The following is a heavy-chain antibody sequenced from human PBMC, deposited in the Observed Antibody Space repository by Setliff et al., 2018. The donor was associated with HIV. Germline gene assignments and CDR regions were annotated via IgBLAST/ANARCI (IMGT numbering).Heavy chain of an antibody. CDR3: ARGVRGVIIDWYYFDS. V-gene: IGHV4-59*08. Sequence: PSETLSLTCSVSGGPISSYYWSWIRQPPGKGLEWIGYIYYSGRTNYNPSLKSRVTISVDTARNQFSLKLSSVTAADTAVYYCARGVRGVIIDWYYFDSWGQGTLVTVSS. D-gene: IGHD3-10*01. J-gene: IGHJ4*02. CDR2: IYYSGRT. CDR1: GGPISSYY.